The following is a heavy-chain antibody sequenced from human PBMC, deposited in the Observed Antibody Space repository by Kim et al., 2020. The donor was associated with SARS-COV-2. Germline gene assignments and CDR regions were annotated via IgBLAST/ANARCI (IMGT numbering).Heavy chain of an antibody. Sequence: GGSLRLSCAASGFTFSGSPLHWVRQASGKGLEWVGRIRSKANNYATGYAASVKGRFTISRDDSRNTTYLEMNGLKTADTAVYYCTRIPATALAFWDAFDIWGQGTMVTVSS. D-gene: IGHD3-3*02. V-gene: IGHV3-73*01. CDR2: IRSKANNYAT. CDR1: GFTFSGSP. CDR3: TRIPATALAFWDAFDI. J-gene: IGHJ3*02.